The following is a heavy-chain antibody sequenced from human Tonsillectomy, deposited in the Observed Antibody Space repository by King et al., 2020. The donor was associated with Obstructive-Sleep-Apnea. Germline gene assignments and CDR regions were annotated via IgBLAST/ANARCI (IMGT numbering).Heavy chain of an antibody. V-gene: IGHV4-39*07. Sequence: VQLQESGPGLVKPSETLSLTCTVSDDSFSDSIYFWGWIRQTPGRGLAWIGSISYSGSVYQNPSLKSRVTISVDTSKNQFSLKLTSVTAADTAVYYCARVYSYGTAYFDYWGQGTLVTVSS. CDR1: DDSFSDSIYF. CDR2: ISYSGSV. CDR3: ARVYSYGTAYFDY. D-gene: IGHD5-18*01. J-gene: IGHJ4*02.